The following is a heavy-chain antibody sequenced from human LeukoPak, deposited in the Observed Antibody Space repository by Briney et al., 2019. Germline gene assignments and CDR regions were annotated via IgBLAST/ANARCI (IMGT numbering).Heavy chain of an antibody. CDR2: ISAYNGNT. Sequence: ASVKVSCKASGYTFTSYGISRVRQAPGQGLEWMGWISAYNGNTNYAQKLQGRVTMTTDTSTSTAYMELRSLRSDDTAVYYCARVGYDFWSGYYLPTWALIDYWGQGTLVTVSS. CDR3: ARVGYDFWSGYYLPTWALIDY. V-gene: IGHV1-18*01. J-gene: IGHJ4*02. D-gene: IGHD3-3*01. CDR1: GYTFTSYG.